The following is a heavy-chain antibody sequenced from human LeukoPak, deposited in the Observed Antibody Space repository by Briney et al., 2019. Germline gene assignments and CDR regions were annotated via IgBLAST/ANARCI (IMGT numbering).Heavy chain of an antibody. CDR1: GFTFSSYG. Sequence: GGALRLSCAASGFTFSSYGMSWVRQAPGKRLEWVSAISGSGSSTYYADSVKGRFTISRDNSKNTLYLQMNSLRAEDTAVYYCAKVTTRSVTRPIDYWGQGTLVTVSS. J-gene: IGHJ4*02. V-gene: IGHV3-23*01. D-gene: IGHD4-17*01. CDR2: ISGSGSST. CDR3: AKVTTRSVTRPIDY.